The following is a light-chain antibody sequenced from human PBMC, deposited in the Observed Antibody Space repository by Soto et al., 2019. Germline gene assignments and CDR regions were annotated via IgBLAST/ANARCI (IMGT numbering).Light chain of an antibody. V-gene: IGLV2-18*02. J-gene: IGLJ2*01. CDR2: EVS. CDR3: SSYTSSSTFV. CDR1: SSDVGNYNR. Sequence: QSALTQPPSVSGSPGQSVTISCTGTSSDVGNYNRVSWYQQPPGTAPKLMIYEVSNRPTGVPDRFSGSKTGNTASLTNYGLQTEDEADYYCSSYTSSSTFVFGGGTKVTVL.